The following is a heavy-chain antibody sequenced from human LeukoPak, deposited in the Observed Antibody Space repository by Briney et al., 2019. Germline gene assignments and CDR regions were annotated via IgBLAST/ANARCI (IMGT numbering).Heavy chain of an antibody. J-gene: IGHJ3*02. V-gene: IGHV5-51*01. CDR2: IYPGDSDT. CDR1: GYSFTSYS. D-gene: IGHD1-26*01. Sequence: GESLKISCKGSGYSFTSYSIGWVRQMPGKGLEWMGIIYPGDSDTRYSPSFQGQVTISADKSISTAYLQWSSLKASDTAMYYCASQTQPNSGSYYGAAFDIWGQGKMVTVSS. CDR3: ASQTQPNSGSYYGAAFDI.